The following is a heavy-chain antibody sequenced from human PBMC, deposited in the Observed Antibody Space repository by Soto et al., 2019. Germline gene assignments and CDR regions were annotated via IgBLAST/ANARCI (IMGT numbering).Heavy chain of an antibody. CDR3: ARGGSEGGLEI. Sequence: QLQESGPGVVKPSETMSLTCTVSGAPIAVFYWTWIRQAPGKGLEWIGYLYYTGNTNYSPSLKSRVAMSMDTSKKPFYLTLTSATAADTAVYFCARGGSEGGLEIWGKGTTVTVSS. CDR1: GAPIAVFY. D-gene: IGHD3-10*01. CDR2: LYYTGNT. J-gene: IGHJ6*04. V-gene: IGHV4-59*01.